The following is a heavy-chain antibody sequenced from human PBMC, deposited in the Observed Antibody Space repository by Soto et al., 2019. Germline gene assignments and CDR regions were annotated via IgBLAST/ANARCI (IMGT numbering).Heavy chain of an antibody. Sequence: SETLSLTCAVYGGSFSGYYWSWIRQPPGKGLEWIGEINHSGSTNYNPSLKSRVTISVDTSKNQFSLKLSSVTAADAAVYYCARGEYSISSVGPDAFDIRGQGTMVTGS. CDR2: INHSGST. J-gene: IGHJ3*02. D-gene: IGHD6-6*01. CDR1: GGSFSGYY. V-gene: IGHV4-34*01. CDR3: ARGEYSISSVGPDAFDI.